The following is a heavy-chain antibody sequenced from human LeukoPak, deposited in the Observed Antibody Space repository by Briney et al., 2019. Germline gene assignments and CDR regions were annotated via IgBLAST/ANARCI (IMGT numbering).Heavy chain of an antibody. CDR1: DYTFTNYG. CDR2: ISGYSGNT. J-gene: IGHJ4*02. V-gene: IGHV1-18*01. Sequence: ASVKVSCKASDYTFTNYGISWVRQAPGQGLEWMGWISGYSGNTNYAQRVQGRVTMTTDTSTSTVYMELRSLTSDDTAVYYCARDCSITIFGVAKGCYYFDYWGQGTLVTVSS. D-gene: IGHD3-3*01. CDR3: ARDCSITIFGVAKGCYYFDY.